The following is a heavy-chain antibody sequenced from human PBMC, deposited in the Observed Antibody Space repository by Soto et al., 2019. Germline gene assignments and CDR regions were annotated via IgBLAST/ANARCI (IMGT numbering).Heavy chain of an antibody. CDR3: AKDYVLRFLEWLPNSYYYYHYYGMDV. J-gene: IGHJ6*02. D-gene: IGHD3-3*01. CDR2: ISYDGSNK. CDR1: GFTFSSYG. Sequence: GGSLRLSCAASGFTFSSYGMHWVRQAPGKGLEWVAVISYDGSNKYYADSVKGRFTISRDNSKNTLYLQMNSLRAEDTAVHYCAKDYVLRFLEWLPNSYYYYHYYGMDVWGQGTTVTVSS. V-gene: IGHV3-30*18.